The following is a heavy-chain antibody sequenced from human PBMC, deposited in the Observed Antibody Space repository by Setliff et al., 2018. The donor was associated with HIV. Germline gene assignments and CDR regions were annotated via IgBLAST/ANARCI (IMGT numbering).Heavy chain of an antibody. CDR1: GHTFNNYD. CDR3: ASGKGVRGVIITGGLDV. D-gene: IGHD3-10*01. Sequence: ASVKVSCKASGHTFNNYDINWVRRATGQGLEWMGWMNPNSGATGYAQKFQGRVTMTRDTSISTAYMELSSLTSRDTAVYYCASGKGVRGVIITGGLDVWGKGTTVTVSS. J-gene: IGHJ6*04. V-gene: IGHV1-8*01. CDR2: MNPNSGAT.